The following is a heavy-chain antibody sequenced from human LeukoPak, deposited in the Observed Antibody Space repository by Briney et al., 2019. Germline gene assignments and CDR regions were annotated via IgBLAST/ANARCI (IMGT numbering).Heavy chain of an antibody. D-gene: IGHD6-19*01. V-gene: IGHV3-33*01. CDR3: ARDSIAVAGIPHRYYYYGMDV. Sequence: GRSLRLSCAASGFTFSSYGMHWVRQAPGKGLEWLAVIWYDGSNKYYADSVKGRFTISRDNSKNTLYLQMNSLRAEDTAVYYCARDSIAVAGIPHRYYYYGMDVWGQGTTVTVSS. CDR1: GFTFSSYG. CDR2: IWYDGSNK. J-gene: IGHJ6*02.